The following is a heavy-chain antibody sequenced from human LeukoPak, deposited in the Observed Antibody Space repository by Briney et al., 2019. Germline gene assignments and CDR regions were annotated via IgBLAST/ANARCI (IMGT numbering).Heavy chain of an antibody. D-gene: IGHD6-19*01. CDR3: ARDRQWLGSDY. CDR2: IWYDGSNK. CDR1: GFTFSSYG. V-gene: IGHV3-33*01. J-gene: IGHJ4*02. Sequence: GGSLRLSCAASGFTFSSYGMHWVRQAPGKGLEWVAVIWYDGSNKYYADSVKGRFTISRDNSKNTLYLQMNSLRAEDTAVYYCARDRQWLGSDYWGQGTLVTVSS.